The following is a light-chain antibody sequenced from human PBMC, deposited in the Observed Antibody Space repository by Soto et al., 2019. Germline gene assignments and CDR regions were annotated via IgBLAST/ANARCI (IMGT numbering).Light chain of an antibody. CDR1: QSISRW. CDR3: QRYNNLWT. CDR2: KAS. V-gene: IGKV1-5*03. J-gene: IGKJ1*01. Sequence: DIQMTQSPSTLSASVGDRVTITCRASQSISRWLAWYQQRPGKAPKLLIYKASTLESGVPSRFSGSGSGTEFTLIIDSLQPDDFAIYYCQRYNNLWTFGQGTKVEIK.